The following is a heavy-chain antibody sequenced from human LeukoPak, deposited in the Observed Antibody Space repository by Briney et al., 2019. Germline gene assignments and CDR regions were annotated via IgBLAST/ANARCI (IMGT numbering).Heavy chain of an antibody. CDR1: GYTFTSYY. Sequence: ASVKVSCKASGYTFTSYYMHWVRQAPGQGLEWMGIINPSGGSTSYAQKFQGRVTMTRDTSTSTVYMELSSLTSEDTAVYYCARDNSYRDSSWWFDPWGQGTLVTVSS. V-gene: IGHV1-46*01. CDR2: INPSGGST. D-gene: IGHD6-6*01. CDR3: ARDNSYRDSSWWFDP. J-gene: IGHJ5*02.